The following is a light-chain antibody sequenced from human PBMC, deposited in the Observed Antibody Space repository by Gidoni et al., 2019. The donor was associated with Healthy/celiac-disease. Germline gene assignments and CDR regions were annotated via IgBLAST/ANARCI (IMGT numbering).Light chain of an antibody. V-gene: IGLV3-25*03. CDR3: QSADSSGTYRV. CDR2: KDS. J-gene: IGLJ3*02. Sequence: SYELTQPPSVSVFPGQTARITCSGDALPKQYAYWYQQKPGQAPVLVIYKDSERPSGIPERFSGSSSGTTVTLTISGVQAGDEADYYCQSADSSGTYRVFGGGTKLTVL. CDR1: ALPKQY.